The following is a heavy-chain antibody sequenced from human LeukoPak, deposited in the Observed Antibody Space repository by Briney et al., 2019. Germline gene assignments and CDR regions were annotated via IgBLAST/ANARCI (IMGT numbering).Heavy chain of an antibody. CDR3: ARESPMYYYDSSGYSRMTVPHAFDI. J-gene: IGHJ3*02. CDR2: IIPILGIA. V-gene: IGHV1-69*04. CDR1: GGTFSSYA. D-gene: IGHD3-22*01. Sequence: SVKVSCNASGGTFSSYAISWVRQALGQGLEWMGRIIPILGIANYAQKLQGRVTITADKSTSTAYMELSSLRSEDTAVYYCARESPMYYYDSSGYSRMTVPHAFDIWGQGTMVTVSS.